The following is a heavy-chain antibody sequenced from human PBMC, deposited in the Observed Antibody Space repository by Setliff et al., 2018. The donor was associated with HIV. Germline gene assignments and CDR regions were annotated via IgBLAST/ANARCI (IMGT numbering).Heavy chain of an antibody. V-gene: IGHV1-2*02. CDR3: ARGAVDDDYFEY. Sequence: ASVKVSCKASGYTFTGYYAHWARQAPGQGPEWMGWINPNSGDTNYAQKFQGRVSMTRDTSIFTAYMELSRLRSDDTAVYYCARGAVDDDYFEYWGQGTLVTVSS. D-gene: IGHD2-15*01. CDR1: GYTFTGYY. CDR2: INPNSGDT. J-gene: IGHJ4*02.